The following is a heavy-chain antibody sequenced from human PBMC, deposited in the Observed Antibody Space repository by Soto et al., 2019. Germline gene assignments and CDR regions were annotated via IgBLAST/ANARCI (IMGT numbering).Heavy chain of an antibody. CDR1: GYTFTSYA. Sequence: GASVKVSCKASGYTFTSYAMHWVRQAPGQRLEWMGWINAGNGNTKYSQKFQGRVTITRDTSASTAYMELSSLRSEDTAVYYCARDLTGTGWFVPWGQGTLVTVSS. V-gene: IGHV1-3*01. J-gene: IGHJ5*02. CDR3: ARDLTGTGWFVP. CDR2: INAGNGNT. D-gene: IGHD1-20*01.